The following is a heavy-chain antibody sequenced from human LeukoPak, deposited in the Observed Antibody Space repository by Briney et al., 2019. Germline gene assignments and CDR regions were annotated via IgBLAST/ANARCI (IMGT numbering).Heavy chain of an antibody. CDR1: GFSFSSYA. Sequence: GGSLRLSCAASGFSFSSYAMNRVRQAPGQGLEWVSTILASGTGTYYADSVKGRFTISRDNSKNTLYLQMNSLRAEDTAVYYCARALIVVVITAWMDYWGQGTLVTVSS. D-gene: IGHD3-22*01. V-gene: IGHV3-23*01. CDR3: ARALIVVVITAWMDY. CDR2: ILASGTGT. J-gene: IGHJ4*02.